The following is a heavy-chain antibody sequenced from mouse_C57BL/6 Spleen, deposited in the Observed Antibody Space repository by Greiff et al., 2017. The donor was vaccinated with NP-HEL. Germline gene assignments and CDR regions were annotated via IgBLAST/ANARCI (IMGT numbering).Heavy chain of an antibody. Sequence: VKLMESGAELVRPGASVTLSCKASGYTFTDYEMHWVKQTPVHGLEWIGAIDPETGGTAYNQKFKGKAILTADKSSSTAYMELRSLTSEDSAVYYCTRDYGSPFAYWGQGTLVTVSA. J-gene: IGHJ3*01. CDR2: IDPETGGT. CDR3: TRDYGSPFAY. CDR1: GYTFTDYE. D-gene: IGHD1-1*01. V-gene: IGHV1-15*01.